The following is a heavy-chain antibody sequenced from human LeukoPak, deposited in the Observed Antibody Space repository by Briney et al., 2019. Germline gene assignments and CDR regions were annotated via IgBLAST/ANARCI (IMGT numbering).Heavy chain of an antibody. Sequence: PSETLSLTCAVSGGSISSGGYSWRWIRQPPGKGLEWIGYIYHSGSTYYNPSLKSRVTISVDRSKNQFSLKLSSVTAADTAVYYCARAEKYSYAIDYWGQGTLVTVSS. CDR3: ARAEKYSYAIDY. CDR2: IYHSGST. CDR1: GGSISSGGYS. J-gene: IGHJ4*02. D-gene: IGHD5-18*01. V-gene: IGHV4-30-2*01.